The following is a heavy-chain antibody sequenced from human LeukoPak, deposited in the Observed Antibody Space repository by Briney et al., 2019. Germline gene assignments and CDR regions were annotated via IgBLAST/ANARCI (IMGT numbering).Heavy chain of an antibody. CDR1: GGSISSYY. Sequence: PSETLSLTCSVSGGSISSYYWTWVRQPAGEGLEWIGRISSSGNTNYNPSLKSRVTMSVDTSKNQFSLKLSSVTAADTAVYYCAREGRSSSSGYWGQGTLVTASS. J-gene: IGHJ4*02. V-gene: IGHV4-4*07. D-gene: IGHD6-6*01. CDR3: AREGRSSSSGY. CDR2: ISSSGNT.